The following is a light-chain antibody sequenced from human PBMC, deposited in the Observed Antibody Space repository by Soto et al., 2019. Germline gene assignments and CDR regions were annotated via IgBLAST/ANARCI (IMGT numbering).Light chain of an antibody. CDR3: YSTDSSGNHRV. CDR2: EDS. CDR1: ALPKKY. Sequence: SYELTQPPSVSVSPGQTARITCSGDALPKKYAYWYQPKSGQAPVVVIYEDSKRPSGIPERFSGSSSGTMATLTISGAQVEDEADYYCYSTDSSGNHRVFGGGTKLTVL. V-gene: IGLV3-10*01. J-gene: IGLJ2*01.